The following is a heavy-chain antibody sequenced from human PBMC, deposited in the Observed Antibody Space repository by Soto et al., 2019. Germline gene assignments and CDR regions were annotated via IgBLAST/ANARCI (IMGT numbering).Heavy chain of an antibody. CDR3: ARRAAAGQVAPSPHFDY. V-gene: IGHV3-30-3*01. CDR1: GFTFSSYA. Sequence: GGSLRLSCAASGFTFSSYAMHWVRQAPGKGLEWVAVISYDGSNKYYADSVKGRFTISRDNSKNTLYLQMNSLRAEDTAVYYCARRAAAGQVAPSPHFDYWGQGTLVTVSS. J-gene: IGHJ4*02. CDR2: ISYDGSNK. D-gene: IGHD6-13*01.